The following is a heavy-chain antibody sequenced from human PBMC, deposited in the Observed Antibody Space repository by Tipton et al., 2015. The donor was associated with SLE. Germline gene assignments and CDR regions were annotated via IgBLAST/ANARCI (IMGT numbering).Heavy chain of an antibody. CDR3: ARTLRGDGVVVGLDHYYMDV. CDR1: GGSISSGGYY. Sequence: TLSLTCTVSGGSISSGGYYWSWIRQHPGKGLEWIGNIYYSGRTYYNPSLKSRVTISGDTSKNQFSLKVSSVTAADTAVYYCARTLRGDGVVVGLDHYYMDVWGKGTTVTVSS. V-gene: IGHV4-31*03. J-gene: IGHJ6*03. D-gene: IGHD3-3*01. CDR2: IYYSGRT.